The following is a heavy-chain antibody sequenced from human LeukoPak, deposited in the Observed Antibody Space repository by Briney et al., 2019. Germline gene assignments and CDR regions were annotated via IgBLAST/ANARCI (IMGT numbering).Heavy chain of an antibody. CDR1: GFTFSSYG. D-gene: IGHD3-22*01. CDR2: ISYDGSNK. V-gene: IGHV3-30*03. Sequence: GRSLRLSCAASGFTFSSYGMHWVRQAPGKGLEWVAVISYDGSNKYYADSVKGRFTISRDNSKNTLYLQMNSLRAEDTAVYYCAIFSRTYYYDSSGGSDYWGQGTLVTVSS. CDR3: AIFSRTYYYDSSGGSDY. J-gene: IGHJ4*02.